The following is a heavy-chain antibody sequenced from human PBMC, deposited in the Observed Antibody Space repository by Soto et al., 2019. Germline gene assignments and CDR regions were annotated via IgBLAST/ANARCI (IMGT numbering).Heavy chain of an antibody. D-gene: IGHD1-26*01. J-gene: IGHJ4*02. V-gene: IGHV3-33*01. CDR1: GFTFSGYG. CDR2: TRHDGSNT. Sequence: QVQLVESGGGVVQPGRSLRLSCAASGFTFSGYGMHWVRQAPGKGLEWVAVTRHDGSNTYYADSVRGRFTISRDNSNKMLYLQMNSLRAEDTVVYYCARDGVGTTTYFGYFDYWGQGTLVTVSS. CDR3: ARDGVGTTTYFGYFDY.